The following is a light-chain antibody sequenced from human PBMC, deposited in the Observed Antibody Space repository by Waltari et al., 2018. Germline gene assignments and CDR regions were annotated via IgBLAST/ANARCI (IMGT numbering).Light chain of an antibody. J-gene: IGLJ3*02. Sequence: PVLTQPPSSSASPGESARLTCPLPTDITVGDFTIPWYQQRPGSPPRFLLYYKSDSEKAQGSGVPSRFSGSKDASANAGILLSSGLQSEDEADYYCMFWPSNVWVFGGGTKLTVL. CDR2: YKSDSEK. CDR1: TDITVGDFT. CDR3: MFWPSNVWV. V-gene: IGLV5-37*01.